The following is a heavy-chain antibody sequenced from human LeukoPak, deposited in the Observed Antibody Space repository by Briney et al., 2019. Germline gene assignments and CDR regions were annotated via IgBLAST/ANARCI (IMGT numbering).Heavy chain of an antibody. J-gene: IGHJ4*02. Sequence: GESLKISCMGSGYSFTNYWITWVRQMPGKGLEWMGRIDPSDSYTNYSPSFQGHVTISADKSISTAYQQWSSLKASDTAMYYCARLSIAVAGGDYFDYWGQGTLVTVSS. CDR3: ARLSIAVAGGDYFDY. CDR2: IDPSDSYT. CDR1: GYSFTNYW. V-gene: IGHV5-10-1*01. D-gene: IGHD6-19*01.